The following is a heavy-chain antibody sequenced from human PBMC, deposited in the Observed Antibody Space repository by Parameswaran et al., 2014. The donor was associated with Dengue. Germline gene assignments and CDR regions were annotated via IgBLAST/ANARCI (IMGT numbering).Heavy chain of an antibody. V-gene: IGHV3-66*01. CDR3: ARRVRTGTLTFDY. Sequence: RWIRQPQGRGWSGVSVIYSGGSTYYADSVKGRFTISRDNSKNTLYLQMNSLRAEDTAVYYCARRVRTGTLTFDYWGQGTLVTVSS. J-gene: IGHJ4*02. CDR2: IYSGGST. D-gene: IGHD1-1*01.